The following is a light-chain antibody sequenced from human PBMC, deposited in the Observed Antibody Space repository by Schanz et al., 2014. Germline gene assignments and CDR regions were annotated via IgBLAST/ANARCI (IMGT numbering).Light chain of an antibody. CDR3: CLYTPMSVI. V-gene: IGLV2-14*01. CDR2: DVT. CDR1: SSDVGGYNY. Sequence: QSALTQPASVSGSPGQSITISCTGTSSDVGGYNYVSWYQQYPGKAPKLMIYDVTNRPSGVSNRFSGSKSGNTASLTISGLQAEDEADYYCCLYTPMSVIFGGGTKLTVL. J-gene: IGLJ2*01.